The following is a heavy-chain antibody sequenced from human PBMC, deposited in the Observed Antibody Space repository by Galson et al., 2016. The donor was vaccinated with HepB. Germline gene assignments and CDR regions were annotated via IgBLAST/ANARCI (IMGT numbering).Heavy chain of an antibody. CDR2: INSDGSST. CDR1: GFTFSSYW. CDR3: ARDRYAVSTGYYTGGYSYGMDV. Sequence: SLRLSCAASGFTFSSYWMHWVRQAPGKGLVWVSRINSDGSSTSYADSVKGRFTISRDNAKNTLYLQMNSLRAEDTALYYCARDRYAVSTGYYTGGYSYGMDVWGQGTTVTVSS. J-gene: IGHJ6*02. D-gene: IGHD3-9*01. V-gene: IGHV3-74*01.